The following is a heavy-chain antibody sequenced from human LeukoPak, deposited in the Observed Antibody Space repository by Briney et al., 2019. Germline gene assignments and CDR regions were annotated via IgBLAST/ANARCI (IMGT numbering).Heavy chain of an antibody. CDR2: VYYSGST. D-gene: IGHD5-18*01. J-gene: IGHJ5*02. V-gene: IGHV4-59*08. CDR3: ARHTGVQLWNPNWFDP. CDR1: GGSISSYY. Sequence: SETLSLTCTVSGGSISSYYWSWIRQPPGKGLEWIRFVYYSGSTNYNPSLKSRVTISVDTSKNQFSLKLTSVTAADTAVYYCARHTGVQLWNPNWFDPWGQGTLVTVSS.